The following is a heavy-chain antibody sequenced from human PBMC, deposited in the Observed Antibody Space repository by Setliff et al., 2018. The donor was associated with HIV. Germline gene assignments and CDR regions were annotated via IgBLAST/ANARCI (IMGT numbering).Heavy chain of an antibody. CDR2: IYSSGST. J-gene: IGHJ4*02. V-gene: IGHV4-59*08. CDR3: ANLSQGH. Sequence: PSETLSLTCTVSGASISSYYWSWIRQPPGKGLEWIGYIYSSGSTNYNPSLKSRVTISVDTSKNQFSLKLTSVTAADSAVYYCANLSQGHWGQGTLVTVSS. CDR1: GASISSYY.